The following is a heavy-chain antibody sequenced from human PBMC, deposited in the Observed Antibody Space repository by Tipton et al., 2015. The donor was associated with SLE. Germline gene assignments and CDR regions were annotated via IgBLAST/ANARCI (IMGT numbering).Heavy chain of an antibody. Sequence: QLVQSGVEVKKPGASVRVSCKASGYTFTTYGISWVRQAPGQGLEWMGWISTYNGNTNYAQKLQGGVTMTTDTLTKTVYLDLRSLRSDDTAVYYCARARGGSYFLDDWGQGTLVTVSS. CDR3: ARARGGSYFLDD. D-gene: IGHD1-26*01. J-gene: IGHJ4*02. CDR2: ISTYNGNT. CDR1: GYTFTTYG. V-gene: IGHV1-18*01.